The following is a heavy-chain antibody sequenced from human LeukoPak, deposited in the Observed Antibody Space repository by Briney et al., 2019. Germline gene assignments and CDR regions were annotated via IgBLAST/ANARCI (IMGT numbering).Heavy chain of an antibody. CDR1: GDSVSSNSAA. J-gene: IGHJ6*03. CDR3: ARANIVATIRAYYYYMDV. CDR2: AYYRSKWYN. Sequence: SQTLSLTCAISGDSVSSNSAAWNWIRQSPSRGLEWLGRAYYRSKWYNDYAVSVKSRITINPDTSKNHFSLQLNSVTPEDTAMYYCARANIVATIRAYYYYMDVWGKGTTVTVSS. D-gene: IGHD5-12*01. V-gene: IGHV6-1*01.